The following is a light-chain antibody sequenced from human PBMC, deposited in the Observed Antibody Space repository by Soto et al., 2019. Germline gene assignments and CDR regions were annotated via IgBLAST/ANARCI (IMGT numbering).Light chain of an antibody. CDR1: QSLLHSNGFTY. CDR2: LGS. J-gene: IGKJ3*01. Sequence: DIVMTQSPLSLPVTPGEPASISCRSSQSLLHSNGFTYLDWYLQKPGQSPQLLIHLGSTRASGGPDRFSGSGSGTDFTLKISRLEAEDVGVYYCMQALQAPFTFGPGTKVDIK. CDR3: MQALQAPFT. V-gene: IGKV2-28*01.